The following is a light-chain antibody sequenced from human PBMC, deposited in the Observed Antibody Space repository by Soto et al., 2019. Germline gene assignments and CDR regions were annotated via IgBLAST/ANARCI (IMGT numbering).Light chain of an antibody. CDR3: QSYDRSLDGEV. V-gene: IGLV1-40*01. J-gene: IGLJ1*01. CDR1: SSNIGAGYD. CDR2: AYS. Sequence: QSVLTQPPSVSGAPGQRVTISCTGSSSNIGAGYDVHWYKHLPGKAPKLLIYAYSNRPSGVPDRFSGSKSGTSASLAITGLQAEDEADYYCQSYDRSLDGEVFGAGTKVTVL.